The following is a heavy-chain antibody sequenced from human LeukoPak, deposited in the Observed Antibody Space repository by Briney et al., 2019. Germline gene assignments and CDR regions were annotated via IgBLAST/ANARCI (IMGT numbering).Heavy chain of an antibody. V-gene: IGHV1-18*01. CDR1: GYTFTSYG. CDR3: ARDNPSITISRYGMDV. CDR2: ISAYNGNT. D-gene: IGHD3-10*01. Sequence: GASVKVSCKASGYTFTSYGISWVRQAPGQGLEWMGWISAYNGNTNYAQKLQGRVTMTTDTSTSTAYMELRSLRSDDTAVYYCARDNPSITISRYGMDVWGQGTTVTVSS. J-gene: IGHJ6*02.